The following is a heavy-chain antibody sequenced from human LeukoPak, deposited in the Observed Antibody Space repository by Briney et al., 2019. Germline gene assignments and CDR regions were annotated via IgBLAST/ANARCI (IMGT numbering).Heavy chain of an antibody. Sequence: GGSLRLSCAASAFTFSTYAMSWVRQAPGMGLEWVSGISGSGAGTYYADSVRGRFTIPRDNSKNTLYLQMNSLRAEDTAVYYCSNLYSSNYWGQGTLVTVSS. D-gene: IGHD6-13*01. CDR3: SNLYSSNY. J-gene: IGHJ4*02. CDR2: ISGSGAGT. CDR1: AFTFSTYA. V-gene: IGHV3-23*01.